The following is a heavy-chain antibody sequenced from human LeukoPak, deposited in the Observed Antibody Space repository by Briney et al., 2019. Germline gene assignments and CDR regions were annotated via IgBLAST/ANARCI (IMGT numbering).Heavy chain of an antibody. CDR3: AKRGVVIRVILVGFHKEAYYFDS. CDR2: IGGSGGRT. V-gene: IGHV3-23*01. J-gene: IGHJ4*02. Sequence: GGSLRLSCAVSGITLSNYGMSWVRQAPGKGLEWVAGIGGSGGRTNYADSVKCRFTISRDNPKNTLYLQMNSLRAEDTAVYFCAKRGVVIRVILVGFHKEAYYFDSWGQGALVIVSS. D-gene: IGHD3-22*01. CDR1: GITLSNYG.